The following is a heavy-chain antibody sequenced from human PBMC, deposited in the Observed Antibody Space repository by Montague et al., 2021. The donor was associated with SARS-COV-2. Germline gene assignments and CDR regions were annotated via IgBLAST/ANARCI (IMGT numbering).Heavy chain of an antibody. CDR3: ARGSGWMGNAFDI. D-gene: IGHD6-19*01. V-gene: IGHV4-59*01. CDR2: IYYSGST. J-gene: IGHJ3*02. CDR1: GGSISSYY. Sequence: SETLSLTSTVSGGSISSYYWSWIRQPAGKGLEWIGYIYYSGSTNXNPSRKSRVTISVDTSKNQFSLKLSSVTAADTAVYYCARGSGWMGNAFDIWGQGTMVTVSS.